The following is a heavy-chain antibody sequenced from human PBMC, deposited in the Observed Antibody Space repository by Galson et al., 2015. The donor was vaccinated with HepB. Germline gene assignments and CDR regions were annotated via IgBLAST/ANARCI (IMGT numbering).Heavy chain of an antibody. V-gene: IGHV3-23*01. J-gene: IGHJ4*02. CDR3: AKESGILWFGVPPGDY. CDR2: ISGSGGST. D-gene: IGHD3-10*01. Sequence: SLRLSCAASGFTFSSYAMSWVRQAPGKGLEWVSAISGSGGSTYYADSVKGRFTISRDNSKNTLYLQMNSLRAEDTAVYYCAKESGILWFGVPPGDYWGQGTLVTVSS. CDR1: GFTFSSYA.